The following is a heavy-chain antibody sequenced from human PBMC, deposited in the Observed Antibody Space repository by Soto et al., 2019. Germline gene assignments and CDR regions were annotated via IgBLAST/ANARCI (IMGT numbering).Heavy chain of an antibody. CDR2: IYYSGNT. J-gene: IGHJ5*02. CDR1: GGSISSINW. Sequence: PSETLSLTCGVSGGSISSINWWTWVRQTPGKGLEWIGEIYYSGNTNYNPSLTSRVTMSIDKSKNQFFLNLTSVTAADTAVYYCARSSGVSATNWFDAWGQGTLVTVS. D-gene: IGHD3-10*01. V-gene: IGHV4-4*02. CDR3: ARSSGVSATNWFDA.